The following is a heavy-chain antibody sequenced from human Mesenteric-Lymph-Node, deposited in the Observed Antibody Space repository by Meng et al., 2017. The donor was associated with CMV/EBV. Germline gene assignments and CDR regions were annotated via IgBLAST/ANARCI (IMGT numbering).Heavy chain of an antibody. V-gene: IGHV1-18*01. Sequence: ASVKVSCKASGYTFTSYGISWVRQAPGQGLEWMGWISGYNGYTNFAQKFQGRLTMATDTSTSTAYMELRSLRSDDTAVYYCARDVGPGDWWSFGGWEAYWGQGTLVTVSS. CDR2: ISGYNGYT. D-gene: IGHD2-8*02. CDR3: ARDVGPGDWWSFGGWEAY. CDR1: GYTFTSYG. J-gene: IGHJ4*02.